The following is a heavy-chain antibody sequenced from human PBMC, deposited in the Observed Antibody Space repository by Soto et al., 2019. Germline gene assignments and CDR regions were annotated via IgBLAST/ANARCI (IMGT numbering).Heavy chain of an antibody. V-gene: IGHV3-7*01. CDR3: ASVYYDFWSGYYPQYFQH. CDR1: GFTFSSYW. Sequence: EVQLVESGGGLVQPGGSLRLSCAASGFTFSSYWVSWVRQAPGKGLEWVANIKQDGSEKYYVDSVKGRFTISRDNAKNSLYLQMNSLRAEDTAVYYCASVYYDFWSGYYPQYFQHWGQGTLVTVSS. D-gene: IGHD3-3*01. CDR2: IKQDGSEK. J-gene: IGHJ1*01.